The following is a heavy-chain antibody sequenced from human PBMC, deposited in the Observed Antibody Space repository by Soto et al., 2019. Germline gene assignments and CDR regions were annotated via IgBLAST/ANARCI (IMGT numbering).Heavy chain of an antibody. Sequence: SETLSLTCTVSGGSISSYYWSWIRQPPGKGLEWIGYIYYSGSTNYNPSLKSRVTISVDTSKNQFSLKLSSVTAADTAVYYCARWSAPYFDFWSGNNWFEPWGQGTLVTVSS. V-gene: IGHV4-59*08. J-gene: IGHJ5*02. D-gene: IGHD3-3*01. CDR1: GGSISSYY. CDR2: IYYSGST. CDR3: ARWSAPYFDFWSGNNWFEP.